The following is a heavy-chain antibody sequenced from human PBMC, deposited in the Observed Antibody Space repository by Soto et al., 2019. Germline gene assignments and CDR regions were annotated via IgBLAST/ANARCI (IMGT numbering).Heavy chain of an antibody. Sequence: QVQLQQWGAGLLKPSETLSLTCAVFGGSVNSGNYYWSWIRQPPGKGLEWIGEMSHSGGTHFNPSLKSRVTISVDTSKNQFSMTMSAVTAAVTALYYCARVERGTATTVVDAFDIWGPGTMVTVSS. D-gene: IGHD1-1*01. CDR2: MSHSGGT. V-gene: IGHV4-34*01. CDR3: ARVERGTATTVVDAFDI. J-gene: IGHJ3*02. CDR1: GGSVNSGNYY.